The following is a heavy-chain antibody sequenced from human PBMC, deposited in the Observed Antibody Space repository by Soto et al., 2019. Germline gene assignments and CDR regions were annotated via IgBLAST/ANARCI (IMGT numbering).Heavy chain of an antibody. D-gene: IGHD1-26*01. V-gene: IGHV3-30*18. CDR2: ISHHGLKE. Sequence: GSLRPSCVASGFTFIDYGIHWFRQSAVKGLEWVAGISHHGLKEHYADSVKGRFTISRDNSKKTVYLQLNSLRGDDTAVYYCAKDWVGGSNKYYFEYWGQGTLVTVSS. CDR3: AKDWVGGSNKYYFEY. CDR1: GFTFIDYG. J-gene: IGHJ4*02.